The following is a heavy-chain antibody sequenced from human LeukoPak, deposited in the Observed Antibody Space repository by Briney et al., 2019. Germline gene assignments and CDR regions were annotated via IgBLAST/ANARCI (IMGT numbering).Heavy chain of an antibody. J-gene: IGHJ6*03. D-gene: IGHD6-19*01. V-gene: IGHV1-69*05. CDR3: ASSSKGYSSGFYYYYYMDV. Sequence: ASVKVSCKASGGTFSSYAISWVRQAPGQGLEWMGRIIPLFGTTNYAQKFQGRATITTDESTSTAYMELSSQRSEDTAVYYCASSSKGYSSGFYYYYYMDVWGKGTTVTVSS. CDR1: GGTFSSYA. CDR2: IIPLFGTT.